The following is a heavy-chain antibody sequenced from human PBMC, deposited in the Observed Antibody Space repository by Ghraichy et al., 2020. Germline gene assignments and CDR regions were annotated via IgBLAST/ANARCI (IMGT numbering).Heavy chain of an antibody. D-gene: IGHD3-16*01. Sequence: GGSLRLSCTASGFTFSNYVMSWVRQGPGKGLEWVSAISSSGDTTYYADSVEGRFTISRDNAKTTLYLQMNSLRAEDTATYYCAQMGPHCRMNPSGDWLDPWGQGTLVIVSS. CDR1: GFTFSNYV. CDR3: AQMGPHCRMNPSGDWLDP. CDR2: ISSSGDTT. V-gene: IGHV3-23*01. J-gene: IGHJ5*02.